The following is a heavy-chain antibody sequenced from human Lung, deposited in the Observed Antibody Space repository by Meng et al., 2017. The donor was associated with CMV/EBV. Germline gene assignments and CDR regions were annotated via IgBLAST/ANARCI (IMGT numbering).Heavy chain of an antibody. CDR2: IPHRGSS. CDR1: GDSITNHNW. V-gene: IGHV4-4*02. Sequence: QVQCREPGPALVKPSETLSLTCAVSGDSITNHNWWAWVRQPPGKGLEWIGEIPHRGSSAYNPSLKSRVSMSIDKSKNQFSLKLTSVTAADTAVYHCLRRSGGSVWGQGTLVTVSS. J-gene: IGHJ1*01. D-gene: IGHD3-10*01. CDR3: LRRSGGSV.